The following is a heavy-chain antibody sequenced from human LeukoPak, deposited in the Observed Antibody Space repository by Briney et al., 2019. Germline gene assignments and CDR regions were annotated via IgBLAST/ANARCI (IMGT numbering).Heavy chain of an antibody. J-gene: IGHJ4*02. D-gene: IGHD3-22*01. CDR1: GGSFSGYY. CDR3: ARLYYDSSGLGGLIDY. Sequence: SETLSLTCAVYGGSFSGYYWSWIRQPPGKGLEWIGEINHSGSTNYNPSLKSRVTISVDTSKNQFSLKLSSVTAADTAVYYCARLYYDSSGLGGLIDYWGQGTLVTVSS. CDR2: INHSGST. V-gene: IGHV4-34*01.